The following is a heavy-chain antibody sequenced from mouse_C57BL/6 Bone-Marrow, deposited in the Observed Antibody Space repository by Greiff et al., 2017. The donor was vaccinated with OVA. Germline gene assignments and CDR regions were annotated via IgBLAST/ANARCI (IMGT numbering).Heavy chain of an antibody. V-gene: IGHV1-64*01. CDR1: GYTFTSYW. CDR2: IHHNSGST. J-gene: IGHJ4*01. CDR3: ARRVYYYGSSYLDY. D-gene: IGHD1-1*01. Sequence: QVQLQQPGAELVKPGASVKLSCKASGYTFTSYWMRWVKQRPGQGLEWIGMIHHNSGSTNYNEKFKSKATLTVDKSSSTAYMQLSSLTSEDSAVYYCARRVYYYGSSYLDYWGQGTSVTVSS.